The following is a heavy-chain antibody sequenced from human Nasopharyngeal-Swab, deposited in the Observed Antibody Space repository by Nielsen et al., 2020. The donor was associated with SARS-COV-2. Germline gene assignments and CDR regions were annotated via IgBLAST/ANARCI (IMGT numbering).Heavy chain of an antibody. CDR2: ISAYNGNT. V-gene: IGHV1-18*01. J-gene: IGHJ5*02. D-gene: IGHD2-2*01. CDR1: GYTFTSYG. Sequence: ASVKVSCKASGYTFTSYGISWVRQAPGQGLEWMGWISAYNGNTNYAQKLQGRVTMTTDTSTSTAYMELRSLRSDDTAVYYCARVGPYCSSTSCSYLWWFDPWGQGTLVTVSS. CDR3: ARVGPYCSSTSCSYLWWFDP.